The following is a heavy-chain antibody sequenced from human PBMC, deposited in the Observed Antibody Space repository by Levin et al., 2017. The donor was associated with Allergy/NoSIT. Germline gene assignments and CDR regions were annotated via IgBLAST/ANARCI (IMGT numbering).Heavy chain of an antibody. Sequence: GGSLRLSCAASGFTVSSNYMSWVRQAPGKGLEWVSVIYSGGSTYYADSVKGRFTISRDNSKNTLYLQMNSLRAEDTAVYYCARDSRGVTNYYYYYYGMDVWGQGTTVTVSS. V-gene: IGHV3-53*01. D-gene: IGHD3-10*01. CDR2: IYSGGST. J-gene: IGHJ6*02. CDR3: ARDSRGVTNYYYYYYGMDV. CDR1: GFTVSSNY.